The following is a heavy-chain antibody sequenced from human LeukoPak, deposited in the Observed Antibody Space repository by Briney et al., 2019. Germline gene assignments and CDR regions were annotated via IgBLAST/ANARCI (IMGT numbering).Heavy chain of an antibody. J-gene: IGHJ4*02. D-gene: IGHD6-19*01. CDR2: IAGGDDR. CDR3: AKDRSFRLAVASDY. V-gene: IGHV3-23*01. Sequence: GRSLRLSCAASGFIFSPYAMSWVRQAPGKGLEWVAGIAGGDDRFYADSVKGRFSISRDNSKNTLYLQMNSLRAEDTAAYYCAKDRSFRLAVASDYWGQGTLVTVSS. CDR1: GFIFSPYA.